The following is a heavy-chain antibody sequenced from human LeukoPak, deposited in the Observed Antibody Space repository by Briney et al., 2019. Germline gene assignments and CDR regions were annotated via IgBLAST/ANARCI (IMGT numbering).Heavy chain of an antibody. J-gene: IGHJ4*02. CDR3: AKEYCGGGRCNDDFFDY. CDR2: ISYDEKTQ. CDR1: GFTFSTND. Sequence: GRSLRLSCAASGFTFSTNDMHWVRQAPGKGLEWVAVISYDEKTQYYADSVKGRFTISRDNSKNTLYLQMNSLRAEDTAVYYCAKEYCGGGRCNDDFFDYWGQRTLVTVSS. D-gene: IGHD2-15*01. V-gene: IGHV3-30*18.